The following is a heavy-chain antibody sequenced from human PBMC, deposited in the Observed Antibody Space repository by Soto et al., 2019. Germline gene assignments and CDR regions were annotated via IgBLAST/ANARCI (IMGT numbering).Heavy chain of an antibody. Sequence: QVTLKESGPVLVKPTETLTLRCTVSGLSISDSEMGVSWIRQPPGKALEWLAHIDSSGEKSYRTFLKSRLTISKDTSKSKIVLIMTNMDPADTGTYYCARRHLAVAVSPWFDPWGQGILVTVSS. CDR1: GLSISDSEMG. V-gene: IGHV2-26*01. CDR2: IDSSGEK. J-gene: IGHJ5*02. CDR3: ARRHLAVAVSPWFDP. D-gene: IGHD6-19*01.